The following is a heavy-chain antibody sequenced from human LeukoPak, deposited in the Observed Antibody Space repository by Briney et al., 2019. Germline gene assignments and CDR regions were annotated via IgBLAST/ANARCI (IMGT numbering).Heavy chain of an antibody. CDR3: ARGGYSGYDPIDY. D-gene: IGHD5-12*01. Sequence: PSETLSLTCTVSGGSISSSSYYWGWIRQPPGKGLEWIGRIYTSGSTNYNPSLKSRVTMSVDTSKNQFSLKLSSVTAADTAVYYCARGGYSGYDPIDYWGQGTLVTVSS. V-gene: IGHV4-61*05. CDR2: IYTSGST. CDR1: GGSISSSSYY. J-gene: IGHJ4*02.